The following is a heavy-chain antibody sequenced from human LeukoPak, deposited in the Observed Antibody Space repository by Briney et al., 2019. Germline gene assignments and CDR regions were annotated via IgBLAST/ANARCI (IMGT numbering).Heavy chain of an antibody. D-gene: IGHD2-2*01. CDR1: GFTFSSYG. V-gene: IGHV3-30*18. J-gene: IGHJ3*02. CDR3: AKNGASFIFDI. Sequence: GGSLRLSCAASGFTFSSYGMHWVRQAPGKGLEWVAVISYDGSNKYYADSVKGRFTISRDNSKNTLYLQMNSLRAEDTALYYCAKNGASFIFDIWGQGTMVTVSS. CDR2: ISYDGSNK.